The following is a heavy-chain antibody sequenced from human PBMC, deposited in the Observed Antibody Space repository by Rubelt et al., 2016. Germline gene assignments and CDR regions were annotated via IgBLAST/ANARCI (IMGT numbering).Heavy chain of an antibody. D-gene: IGHD3-10*01. CDR3: ARGASPWYYGTNDYYHY. J-gene: IGHJ4*02. V-gene: IGHV4-34*01. Sequence: CGEGLLKPSETLSLTCVVSGGSFSGYSWSWVRQPPEKGLEWIGDVNHAAVTVYSPSLKSRVTISLDTSKNHLSLRLGSVTAADTAVYYCARGASPWYYGTNDYYHYWGPGSQVVVSS. CDR2: VNHAAVT. CDR1: GGSFSGYS.